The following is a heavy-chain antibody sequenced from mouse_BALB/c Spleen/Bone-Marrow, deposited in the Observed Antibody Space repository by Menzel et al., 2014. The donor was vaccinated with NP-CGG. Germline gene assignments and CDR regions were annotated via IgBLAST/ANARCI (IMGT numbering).Heavy chain of an antibody. J-gene: IGHJ3*01. D-gene: IGHD1-2*01. Sequence: EVMLVESGGGLVQPGGSLKLSCAASGFDFSRYWMSWVRQAPGKGLEWIGEINPDSSTINYTPSLKDKFIISRDNAKNALYLQMNKVRSEDTALYYCARMHYCVFFAYWGQGTLVTVSA. CDR1: GFDFSRYW. CDR3: ARMHYCVFFAY. CDR2: INPDSSTI. V-gene: IGHV4-1*02.